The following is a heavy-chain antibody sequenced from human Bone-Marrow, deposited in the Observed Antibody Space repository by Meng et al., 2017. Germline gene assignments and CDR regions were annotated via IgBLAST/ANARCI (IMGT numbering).Heavy chain of an antibody. V-gene: IGHV7-4-1*02. CDR1: GYTFTSYG. D-gene: IGHD2/OR15-2a*01. CDR3: ARDARGLLKDY. Sequence: QVQVVQSGAGVKKPGASVKVSGKASGYTFTSYGISWVRQAPGQGLEWMGWINTNTGNPTYAQGFTGRFVFSLDTSVSTAYLQINSLKAEDTAVYYCARDARGLLKDYWGQGTLVTVS. CDR2: INTNTGNP. J-gene: IGHJ4*02.